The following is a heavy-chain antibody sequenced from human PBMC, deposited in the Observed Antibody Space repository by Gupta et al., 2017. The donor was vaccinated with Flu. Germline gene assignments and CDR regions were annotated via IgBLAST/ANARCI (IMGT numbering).Heavy chain of an antibody. CDR2: IDSSSGTK. D-gene: IGHD1-14*01. J-gene: IGHJ4*02. V-gene: IGHV3-48*02. CDR1: GFTFSTYS. Sequence: EGELVESGGGLVQPGGSLRLSCTASGFTFSTYSMNWVRQAPGKGLEWVSYIDSSSGTKYYPDSVKGRFTVSRDNAKNSLYLEMNSLRDDDTAVYYCAREAGDRTKNDYWGQGTLVTVSS. CDR3: AREAGDRTKNDY.